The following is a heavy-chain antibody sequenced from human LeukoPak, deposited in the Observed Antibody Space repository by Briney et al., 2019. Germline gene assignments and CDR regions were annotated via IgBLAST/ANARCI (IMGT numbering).Heavy chain of an antibody. V-gene: IGHV3-23*01. CDR2: ISGSGGST. Sequence: GGSLRLSCAASGFTFSSYAMSWVRQAPGKGLEWVSAISGSGGSTYYADSVKGRFTISRDNSKNTLYLQMNSLGAEDTAVYYCAKGYYDILTGFDYWGQGTLVTVSS. J-gene: IGHJ4*02. CDR3: AKGYYDILTGFDY. CDR1: GFTFSSYA. D-gene: IGHD3-9*01.